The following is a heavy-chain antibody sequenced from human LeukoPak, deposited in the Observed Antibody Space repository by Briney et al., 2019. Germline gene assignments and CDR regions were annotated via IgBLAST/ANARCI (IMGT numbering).Heavy chain of an antibody. CDR2: INHSGST. CDR3: ARGIAVAGSAFDI. CDR1: GGSFSGYY. J-gene: IGHJ3*02. D-gene: IGHD6-19*01. Sequence: PSETLSLTCAVYGGSFSGYYWSWIRQPPGKGLEWIGEINHSGSTNYNPSLKSRVTISVDTSKNQFSLKLSSVTAADTAVYYYARGIAVAGSAFDIWGQGTMVTVSS. V-gene: IGHV4-34*01.